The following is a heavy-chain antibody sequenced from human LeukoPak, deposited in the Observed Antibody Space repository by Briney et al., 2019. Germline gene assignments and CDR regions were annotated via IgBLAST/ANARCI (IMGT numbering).Heavy chain of an antibody. J-gene: IGHJ3*02. CDR3: ARVHDYGDYVDAFDI. Sequence: ASETLSLTCTVSGGSISSYYWSWIRQPPGKGLEWIGYIYYSGSTNYNPSLKSRVTISVDTSKNQFSLKLSSVTAADTAVYYCARVHDYGDYVDAFDIWGQGTMVTVSS. D-gene: IGHD4-17*01. CDR1: GGSISSYY. CDR2: IYYSGST. V-gene: IGHV4-59*01.